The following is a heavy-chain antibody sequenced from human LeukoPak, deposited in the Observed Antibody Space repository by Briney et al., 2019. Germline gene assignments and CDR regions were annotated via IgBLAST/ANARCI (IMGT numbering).Heavy chain of an antibody. CDR2: IYYSGST. Sequence: SETLSLTCTVSGASISRYYWSWVRQPPGKGLEWIGYIYYSGSTSYNPSLKSRVTISVDTSKNQFSLQLNSVTPEDTAVYYCAGGETGDLRFDPWGQGTLVTVSS. D-gene: IGHD7-27*01. V-gene: IGHV4-59*12. CDR3: AGGETGDLRFDP. J-gene: IGHJ5*02. CDR1: GASISRYY.